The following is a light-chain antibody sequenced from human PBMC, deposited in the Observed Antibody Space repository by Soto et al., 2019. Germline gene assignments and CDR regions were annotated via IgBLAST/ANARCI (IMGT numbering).Light chain of an antibody. CDR2: GAS. J-gene: IGKJ2*01. Sequence: MTQSPSTLSGSVGDRATLSFWASQSVSSELAWYQQKPGQAPRLLIYGASTRATGVPARFSGSGSGTEFTLTISSLQSEDFAVYYCQQYNSGPYTFGQGTKVDIK. CDR3: QQYNSGPYT. V-gene: IGKV3-15*01. CDR1: QSVSSE.